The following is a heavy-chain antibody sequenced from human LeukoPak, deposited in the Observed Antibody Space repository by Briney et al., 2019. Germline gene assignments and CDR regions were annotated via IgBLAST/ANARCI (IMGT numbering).Heavy chain of an antibody. J-gene: IGHJ4*02. CDR3: ARSYSYYDFWSGYYPYYFDY. V-gene: IGHV3-66*02. CDR2: IYSGGST. CDR1: GFTFSSNY. D-gene: IGHD3-3*01. Sequence: GGSLRLSCAASGFTFSSNYMSWVRQAPGKGLEWVSVIYSGGSTYYADSVKGRFTISRDNSKNTLYLQMNSLRAEDTAVYYCARSYSYYDFWSGYYPYYFDYWGQGTLVTVSS.